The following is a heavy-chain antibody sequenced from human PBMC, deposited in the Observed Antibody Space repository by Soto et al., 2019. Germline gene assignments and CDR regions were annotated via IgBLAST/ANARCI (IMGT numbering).Heavy chain of an antibody. J-gene: IGHJ6*02. D-gene: IGHD1-7*01. CDR3: ARDQYNWNYGHYYYYGMDV. CDR1: GFTFSTYS. Sequence: PGGSLRLSCVTSGFTFSTYSMKWVRQAPGRGLEWVSSISSSSGHIYFADSVKGRFTISRDNSKNTLYLQMNSLRAEDTAVYYCARDQYNWNYGHYYYYGMDVWGQGTTVTVSS. V-gene: IGHV3-21*01. CDR2: ISSSSGHI.